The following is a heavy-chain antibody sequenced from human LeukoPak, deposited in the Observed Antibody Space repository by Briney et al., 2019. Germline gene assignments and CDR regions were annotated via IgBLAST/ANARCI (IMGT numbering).Heavy chain of an antibody. CDR2: ISGSGGST. Sequence: GGTLRLSCAASGFTFSSYGMSWVRQAPGKGLEWVSAISGSGGSTYYADSVKGRFTISRDNSKNTLYLQMNSLRAEDTAVYYCARDNRYSSGWYANKGPGGYFDSWGQGTLVTVSS. CDR3: ARDNRYSSGWYANKGPGGYFDS. V-gene: IGHV3-23*01. D-gene: IGHD6-19*01. J-gene: IGHJ4*02. CDR1: GFTFSSYG.